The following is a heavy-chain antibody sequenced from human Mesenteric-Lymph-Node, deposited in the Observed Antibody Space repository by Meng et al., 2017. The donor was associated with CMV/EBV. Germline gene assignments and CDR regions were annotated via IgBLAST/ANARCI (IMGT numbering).Heavy chain of an antibody. CDR1: GFTFSSYW. J-gene: IGHJ4*02. CDR2: VNSDVSSR. Sequence: GGSLRLSCAASGFTFSSYWMHWVRQVPGKGLVWVSRVNSDVSSRSYADSVKGRFTITRDNAKNTLYLQMNSLRTEDTAVDYCAREGPKGSFDYWDQGTLVTVSS. CDR3: AREGPKGSFDY. V-gene: IGHV3-74*01.